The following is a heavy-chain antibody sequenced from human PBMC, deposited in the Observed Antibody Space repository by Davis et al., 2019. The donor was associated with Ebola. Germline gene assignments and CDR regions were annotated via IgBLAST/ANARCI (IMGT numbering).Heavy chain of an antibody. D-gene: IGHD4-17*01. CDR3: ARDLATVTPYYFDY. CDR2: IKQDGSEK. CDR1: GFTFSDYY. Sequence: GESLKISCAASGFTFSDYYMSWIRQAPGKGLEWVANIKQDGSEKYYVDSVKGRFTISRDNSKNTLYLQMNSLRAEDTAVYYCARDLATVTPYYFDYWGQGTLVTVSS. V-gene: IGHV3-7*01. J-gene: IGHJ4*02.